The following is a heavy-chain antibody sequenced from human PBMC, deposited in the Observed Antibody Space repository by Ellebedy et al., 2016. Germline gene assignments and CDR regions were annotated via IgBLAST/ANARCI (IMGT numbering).Heavy chain of an antibody. CDR2: IHYSGST. D-gene: IGHD5-12*01. CDR1: GGSISSYY. Sequence: GSLRLSCTVSGGSISSYYWSWIRQPPGKGLEWIGYIHYSGSTNYNPSLKSRVTISVDTSKNQFSLRLSSVTAADTAIYYCARGYSGNYGRIDYWGQGTLVTVSS. V-gene: IGHV4-59*01. J-gene: IGHJ4*02. CDR3: ARGYSGNYGRIDY.